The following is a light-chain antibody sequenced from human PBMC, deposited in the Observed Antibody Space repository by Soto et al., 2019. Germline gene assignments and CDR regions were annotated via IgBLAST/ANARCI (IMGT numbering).Light chain of an antibody. J-gene: IGKJ1*01. Sequence: EIVLTQSPGTLSLSPGERAALSCRASQSVSRNFLAWYQQKPGQAPRLLIYGASSRATGIPDRFSGSGSETDFTLTITRLEPEDFAVYYCHQYGSSPATFGQGTKVDIK. CDR1: QSVSRNF. V-gene: IGKV3-20*01. CDR2: GAS. CDR3: HQYGSSPAT.